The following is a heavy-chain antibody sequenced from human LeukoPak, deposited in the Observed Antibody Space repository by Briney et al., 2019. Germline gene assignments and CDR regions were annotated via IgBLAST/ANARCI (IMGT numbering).Heavy chain of an antibody. D-gene: IGHD2-2*02. Sequence: GGSLRLSCAASGFTFSSYAMHWVRQAPGKGLEWVAVISYDGNNKYYADSVKGRFTISRDNSKNTLYLQMDSLRAEDTAVYYCARGIAGYCSSTSCYRGVTDWGQGTLVTVSS. V-gene: IGHV3-30*04. CDR2: ISYDGNNK. CDR1: GFTFSSYA. CDR3: ARGIAGYCSSTSCYRGVTD. J-gene: IGHJ4*02.